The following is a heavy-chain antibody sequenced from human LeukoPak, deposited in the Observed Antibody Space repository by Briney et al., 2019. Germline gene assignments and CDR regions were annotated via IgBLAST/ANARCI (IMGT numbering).Heavy chain of an antibody. V-gene: IGHV4-31*03. CDR1: GGSISSGGYY. CDR3: ARDASGSYFVY. D-gene: IGHD3-10*01. Sequence: SETLSLTCTVSGGSISSGGYYWSWIRQHPGKGLEWIGYIYYSGSTYYNPSLKSRVTISVDTSKNQFSLKLSSVTAADTAVYYCARDASGSYFVYWGQGTLVTVSS. CDR2: IYYSGST. J-gene: IGHJ4*02.